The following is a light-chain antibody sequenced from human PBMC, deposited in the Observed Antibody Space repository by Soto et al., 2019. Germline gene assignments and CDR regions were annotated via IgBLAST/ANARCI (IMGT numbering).Light chain of an antibody. V-gene: IGKV3-20*01. CDR2: GAS. CDR3: QQYGSSPLLT. J-gene: IGKJ4*01. Sequence: IGLTQSPGTLSLSPGERATVSCRAVQSVSSSYLAWYQQKPGQAPRLLIYGASSRATGIPDRFSGSGSGTDFTLTISRLEPEDFAVYYCQQYGSSPLLTFGGGTKV. CDR1: QSVSSSY.